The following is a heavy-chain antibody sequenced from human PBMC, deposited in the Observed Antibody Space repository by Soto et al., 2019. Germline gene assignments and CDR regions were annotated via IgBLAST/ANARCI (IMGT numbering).Heavy chain of an antibody. CDR1: GFTFSSHW. D-gene: IGHD1-26*01. CDR3: ARDSKWDGVYYFDY. CDR2: IKRDGSEK. Sequence: GGSLRLSCAASGFTFSSHWMSWVRQAPGKGLEWVASIKRDGSEKYYVDSVKGLFTISRDNAKNSLFLQMNSLRAEDTAVYYCARDSKWDGVYYFDYWGQGTLVTVSS. V-gene: IGHV3-7*01. J-gene: IGHJ4*02.